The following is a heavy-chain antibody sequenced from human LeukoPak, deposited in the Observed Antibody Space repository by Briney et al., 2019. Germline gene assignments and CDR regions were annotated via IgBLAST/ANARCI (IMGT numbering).Heavy chain of an antibody. CDR2: IYYSGST. CDR1: GGSISSSSYY. J-gene: IGHJ1*01. V-gene: IGHV4-39*01. CDR3: ARRPDYYPRDFQH. D-gene: IGHD3-10*01. Sequence: SETLSLTCTVSGGSISSSSYYWGWIRQPPGKGLEWIGSIYYSGSTYYNPSLKSRVTISVDTSKNQFSLKLSSVTAADTAVYYCARRPDYYPRDFQHWGQGTLVTVSS.